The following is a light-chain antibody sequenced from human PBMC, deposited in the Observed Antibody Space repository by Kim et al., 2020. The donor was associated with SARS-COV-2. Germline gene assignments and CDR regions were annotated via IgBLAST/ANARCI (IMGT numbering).Light chain of an antibody. CDR3: QQYNSSPMT. CDR1: QDISNY. V-gene: IGKV1-33*01. CDR2: DAS. Sequence: DIQMTQSPSSLSASVGDRVTITCQASQDISNYLNWYQQRPGKVPKLLIYDASNLKTGVPSRFSGSGSGTHFTFTISNLQPEDIAAYYCQQYNSSPMTFGQGTKLDIK. J-gene: IGKJ1*01.